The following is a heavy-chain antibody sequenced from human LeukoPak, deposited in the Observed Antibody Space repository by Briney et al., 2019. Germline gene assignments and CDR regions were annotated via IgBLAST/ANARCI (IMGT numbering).Heavy chain of an antibody. J-gene: IGHJ5*02. V-gene: IGHV4-34*08. CDR1: GFTVSSNY. CDR2: INHRGST. Sequence: PGGSLRLSCAASGFTVSSNYMSWIRQSPGKGLEWIGEINHRGSTNYNPSLKRRVTMSLDTSKNQFSLKLSSVTAADTAVYYCAKSLYGSGSYYNWFDPWGQGTLVTVSS. CDR3: AKSLYGSGSYYNWFDP. D-gene: IGHD3-10*01.